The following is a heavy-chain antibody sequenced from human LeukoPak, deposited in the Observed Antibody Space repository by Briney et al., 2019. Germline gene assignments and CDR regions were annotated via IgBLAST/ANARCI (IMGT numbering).Heavy chain of an antibody. CDR2: IYYSGST. CDR3: ARAIRIQLITSYYYYMDV. V-gene: IGHV4-38-2*02. Sequence: PSETLSLTCTVSGYSISSGYYWGWTRQPPGKGLEWIGYIYYSGSTYYNPSLKSRVTISVDTSKNQFSLKLSSVTAADTAVYYCARAIRIQLITSYYYYMDVWGKGTTVTVSS. J-gene: IGHJ6*03. D-gene: IGHD5-18*01. CDR1: GYSISSGYY.